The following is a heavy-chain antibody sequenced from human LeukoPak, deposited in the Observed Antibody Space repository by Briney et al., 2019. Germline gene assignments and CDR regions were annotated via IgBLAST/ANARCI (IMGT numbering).Heavy chain of an antibody. D-gene: IGHD6-13*01. V-gene: IGHV4-59*01. J-gene: IGHJ4*02. CDR3: ARVWEYSSSWYFDY. CDR2: IYYSGST. Sequence: SETLSLTCTVSGGSISSYYWSWIRQPPGKGVEWIGYIYYSGSTNYNPSLKSRVTISVDTSKNQFSLKLSSVTAADTAVYYCARVWEYSSSWYFDYWGQGTLVTVSS. CDR1: GGSISSYY.